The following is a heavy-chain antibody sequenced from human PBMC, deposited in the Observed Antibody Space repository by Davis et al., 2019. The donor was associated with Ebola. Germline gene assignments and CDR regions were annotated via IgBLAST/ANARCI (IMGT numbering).Heavy chain of an antibody. J-gene: IGHJ3*01. CDR3: TTSYVGIVYASDV. D-gene: IGHD3-10*02. V-gene: IGHV3-23*01. Sequence: GESLKISCAASGFSFNTYAMSWVRQAPGKRPEWVSGMSGSGDRTNYADSVRGRFTISSDNSKNTVYLQLERLRVEDTATYYCTTSYVGIVYASDVWGQGSKVVVSS. CDR2: MSGSGDRT. CDR1: GFSFNTYA.